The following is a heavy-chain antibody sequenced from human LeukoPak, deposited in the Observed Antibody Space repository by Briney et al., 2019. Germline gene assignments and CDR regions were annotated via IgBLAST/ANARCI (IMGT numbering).Heavy chain of an antibody. J-gene: IGHJ4*02. CDR2: ISSSGGST. V-gene: IGHV3-64*01. CDR1: GFTFSSYA. Sequence: GGSLRLSCAASGFTFSSYAMHWVRQAPGKGLEYVSAISSSGGSTYYANSVKGRFTISKDNSKNTLYLQMGSLRAEDMAVYYCARAQMTSCYDYWGQGTLVTVSS. D-gene: IGHD2-2*01. CDR3: ARAQMTSCYDY.